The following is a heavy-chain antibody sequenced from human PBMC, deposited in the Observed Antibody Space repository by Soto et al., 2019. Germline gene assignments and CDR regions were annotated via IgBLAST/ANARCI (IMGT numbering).Heavy chain of an antibody. V-gene: IGHV6-1*01. CDR2: TYYRSKWFH. D-gene: IGHD3-10*01. CDR1: GDSVSSDITS. CDR3: ARGNALDV. J-gene: IGHJ3*01. Sequence: QGQLQQSGPGLVKPSQTLSLTCAISGDSVSSDITSWNWIRQSPSRGLEWLGRTYYRSKWFHDYAASVKSRITITPDTSKNQFSLELNSMTPEETAVYYCARGNALDVWGQGTVVTVSS.